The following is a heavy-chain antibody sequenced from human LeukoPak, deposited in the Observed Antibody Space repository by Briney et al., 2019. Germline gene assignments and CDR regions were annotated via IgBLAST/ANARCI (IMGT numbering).Heavy chain of an antibody. CDR3: AKGGKWDVTPFDY. V-gene: IGHV3-23*01. D-gene: IGHD1-26*01. CDR1: GFTFTSYS. Sequence: GGSLRLSCAASGFTFTSYSMNWVRQAPGKGLEWVSTISGGGGSTYYADSVEGRFTISRDNSKNTLYLQVNSLRAEDMAVYYCAKGGKWDVTPFDYWGQGTLVTVSS. CDR2: ISGGGGST. J-gene: IGHJ4*02.